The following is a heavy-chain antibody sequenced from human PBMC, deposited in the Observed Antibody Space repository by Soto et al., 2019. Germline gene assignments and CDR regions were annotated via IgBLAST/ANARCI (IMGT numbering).Heavy chain of an antibody. Sequence: QVQLVQSGAEVKKPGSSVKVSCKASGGTFSSYAISWVRQAPGQGLEWMGGIIPIFGTANYAQKFQGRVTIXXDXSXXTADRELSSLRSEDTAVYYCARGGGDTAMGDAFDIWGQGTMVTVSS. CDR3: ARGGGDTAMGDAFDI. J-gene: IGHJ3*02. D-gene: IGHD5-18*01. CDR1: GGTFSSYA. CDR2: IIPIFGTA. V-gene: IGHV1-69*12.